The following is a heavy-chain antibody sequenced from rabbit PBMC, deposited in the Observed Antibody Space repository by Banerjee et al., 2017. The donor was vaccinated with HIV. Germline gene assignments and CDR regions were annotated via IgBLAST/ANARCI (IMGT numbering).Heavy chain of an antibody. D-gene: IGHD7-1*01. J-gene: IGHJ4*01. CDR3: AREVYTAYPGYTYANL. V-gene: IGHV1S40*01. Sequence: QSLEESGGDLVKPGASLTLTCTASGFSFSSSYWICWVRQAPGKGLEWIACIYAGSSGSTYYASWAKGRFTISKTSSTTVTLQMTSLTAADTATYFCAREVYTAYPGYTYANLWGPGTLVTVS. CDR1: GFSFSSSYW. CDR2: IYAGSSGST.